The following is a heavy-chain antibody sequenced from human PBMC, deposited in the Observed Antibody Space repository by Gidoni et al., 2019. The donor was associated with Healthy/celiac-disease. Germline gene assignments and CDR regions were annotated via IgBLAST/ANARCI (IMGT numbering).Heavy chain of an antibody. D-gene: IGHD6-13*01. CDR3: ARDDAPGYSSPDY. CDR2: IWYDGSKK. V-gene: IGHV3-33*08. Sequence: QVQLVESGGGVVQPGRSLRLSCAASGFTFSSYGMHWVRQAPGKGLEWVAVIWYDGSKKYYADSVKGRFTISRDNSKNTLYLQMNSLRAEDTAVYYCARDDAPGYSSPDYWGQGTLVTVSS. J-gene: IGHJ4*02. CDR1: GFTFSSYG.